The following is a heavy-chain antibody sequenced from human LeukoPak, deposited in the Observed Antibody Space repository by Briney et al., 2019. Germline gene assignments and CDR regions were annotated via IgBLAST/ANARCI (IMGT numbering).Heavy chain of an antibody. CDR2: IIPIFGTA. J-gene: IGHJ4*02. D-gene: IGHD5-24*01. Sequence: SVKVSCKASGGTFSSYAISWVRQAPGQGLEWMGRIIPIFGTANYAQKFQGRVTITTDESTSTAYMELSSLRSEDTAVYSCARGGMATIQGPLDYWGQGTLVTVSS. CDR3: ARGGMATIQGPLDY. V-gene: IGHV1-69*05. CDR1: GGTFSSYA.